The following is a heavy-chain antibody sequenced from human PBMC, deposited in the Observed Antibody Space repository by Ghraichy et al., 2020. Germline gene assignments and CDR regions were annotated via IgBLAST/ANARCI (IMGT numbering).Heavy chain of an antibody. Sequence: SETLSLTCTVSGGSISSYYWSWIRQPPGKGLEWIGYIYYSGSTNYNPSLKSRVTISVDTSKNQFSLKLSSVTAADTAVYYCARVLGELLYARYYYYGMDVWGQGTTVTVSS. J-gene: IGHJ6*02. CDR2: IYYSGST. CDR3: ARVLGELLYARYYYYGMDV. CDR1: GGSISSYY. V-gene: IGHV4-59*01. D-gene: IGHD3-10*01.